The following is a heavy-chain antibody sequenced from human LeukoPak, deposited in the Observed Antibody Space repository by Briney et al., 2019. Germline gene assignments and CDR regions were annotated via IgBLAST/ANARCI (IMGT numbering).Heavy chain of an antibody. J-gene: IGHJ4*02. CDR1: GGSIRGYY. Sequence: SETLSLTCNVSGGSIRGYYWSWIRQPPGKGLEWIGYIYSSGSTNYNPSLKSRVTMSVDTSKNQFSLKVSSVTAADTAVYYCARDRGVATIGAHDYWGQGTLVTVSS. CDR3: ARDRGVATIGAHDY. CDR2: IYSSGST. D-gene: IGHD5-12*01. V-gene: IGHV4-59*12.